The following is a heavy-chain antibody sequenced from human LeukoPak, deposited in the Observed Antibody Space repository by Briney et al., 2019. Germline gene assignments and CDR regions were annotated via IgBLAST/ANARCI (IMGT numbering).Heavy chain of an antibody. CDR1: GGSISSGSYY. CDR3: ARELTGDDAFDI. CDR2: IYTSGTT. D-gene: IGHD1-20*01. V-gene: IGHV4-61*02. Sequence: PSQTLSLTCTVSGGSISSGSYYWSWIRQPAGKGLEWIGRIYTSGTTNYNPSLKSRVTISVDTSKNQFSLKLSSVTAADTAVYYCARELTGDDAFDIWGQGTMVTAPS. J-gene: IGHJ3*02.